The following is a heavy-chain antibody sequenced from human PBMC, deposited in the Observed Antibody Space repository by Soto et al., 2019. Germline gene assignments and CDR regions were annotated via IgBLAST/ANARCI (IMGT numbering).Heavy chain of an antibody. V-gene: IGHV1-69*06. J-gene: IGHJ3*01. CDR3: ASPYTSSFAFDL. D-gene: IGHD6-6*01. Sequence: QVQLVPSWAEVKKPGSSVKVSCKASGGTLIIYGSSWVRQAPGQGLEWMGGTIPIFGTPNYAQKFQGRVTITADKSTSTAYMELSSLRSEDTAVYYCASPYTSSFAFDLWGQGTVVTVSS. CDR2: TIPIFGTP. CDR1: GGTLIIYG.